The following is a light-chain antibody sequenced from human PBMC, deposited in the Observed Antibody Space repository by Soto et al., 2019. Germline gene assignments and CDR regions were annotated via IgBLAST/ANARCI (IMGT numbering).Light chain of an antibody. CDR3: QQYGSSTIT. Sequence: EIVLTQSPATLSLSPGERATLSCRASQSVSSYLAWYQQKPGQAPRLLIYDASSRATVIPDRFSGSGSGTDFTLTISRLEPEDFAVYYCQQYGSSTITFGQGTRLEIK. CDR1: QSVSSY. CDR2: DAS. V-gene: IGKV3-20*01. J-gene: IGKJ5*01.